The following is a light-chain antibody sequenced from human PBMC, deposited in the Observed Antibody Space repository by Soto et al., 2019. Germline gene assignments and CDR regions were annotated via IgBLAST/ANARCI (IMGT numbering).Light chain of an antibody. J-gene: IGKJ1*01. CDR2: AAS. CDR1: QGINIF. Sequence: DIQLTQSPSFLSASVGDRVTITCRASQGINIFLAWFQQKPGKAPNLLISAASTLQSGVPSRFSGSGSETEFTLTITSLQPDDFATYYCQQYNSYPWTFGQGTKVDIK. V-gene: IGKV1-9*01. CDR3: QQYNSYPWT.